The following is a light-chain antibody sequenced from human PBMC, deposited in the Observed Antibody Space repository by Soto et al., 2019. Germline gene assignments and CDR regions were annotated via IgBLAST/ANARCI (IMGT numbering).Light chain of an antibody. Sequence: DIQMTQSPSSVSASVGDRVTSTCRASQGLGVWLGWYQQKPGKAPQRLIFGASGLQTGVPSRFSGSGSGTDFTLTISSLQPEDFATYYCQQAYSFPLTFGGGTKVEIK. J-gene: IGKJ4*01. CDR3: QQAYSFPLT. CDR1: QGLGVW. V-gene: IGKV1-12*01. CDR2: GAS.